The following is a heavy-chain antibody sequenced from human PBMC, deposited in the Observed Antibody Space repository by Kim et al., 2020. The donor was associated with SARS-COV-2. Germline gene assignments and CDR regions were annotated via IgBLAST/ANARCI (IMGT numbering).Heavy chain of an antibody. Sequence: GGSLRLSCAASGFTFSGYAMHWVRQATEKGLEWVSGIGSKSGTYYPASSMEGFIITSENTKKNFLHQMNSLIAADAAAFYYAREPIKEALRATKGYFDL. J-gene: IGHJ2*01. CDR3: AREPIKEALRATKGYFDL. V-gene: IGHV3-13*04. CDR2: IGSKSGT. D-gene: IGHD1-1*01. CDR1: GFTFSGYA.